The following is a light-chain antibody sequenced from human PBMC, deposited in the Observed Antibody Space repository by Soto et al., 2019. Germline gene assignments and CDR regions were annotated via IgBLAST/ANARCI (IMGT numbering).Light chain of an antibody. Sequence: VVWTTSTDTLSXXPWAXATLXXRXSQSLSSSYLAWYQQKPGQAPRLLIYGASRRATGITDRLSASGSGTDFTLTISRLEPEDFAVYYCQQYGRSPITFGHGTRMEIK. V-gene: IGKV3-20*01. CDR2: GAS. J-gene: IGKJ5*01. CDR3: QQYGRSPIT. CDR1: QSLSSSY.